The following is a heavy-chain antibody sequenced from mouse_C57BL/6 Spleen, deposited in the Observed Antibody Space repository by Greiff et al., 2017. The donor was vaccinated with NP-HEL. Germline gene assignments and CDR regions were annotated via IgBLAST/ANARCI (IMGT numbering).Heavy chain of an antibody. V-gene: IGHV1-26*01. CDR1: GFTFTDYY. CDR3: ARASDGYFDV. J-gene: IGHJ1*03. D-gene: IGHD6-1*01. Sequence: VQLQQSGPELVKPGASVKISCTASGFTFTDYYMNWVKQSPGKSLEWIGDINPNNGGISYTQNFKGQATLTVDKSSSTAYMELRSLTSEDSAVYYCARASDGYFDVWGTGTTVTASS. CDR2: INPNNGGI.